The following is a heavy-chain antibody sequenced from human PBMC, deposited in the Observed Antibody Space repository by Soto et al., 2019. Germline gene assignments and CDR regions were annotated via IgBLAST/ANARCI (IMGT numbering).Heavy chain of an antibody. Sequence: ASVKVSCKASGYTFTGYYIHWVRQAPGQGLEWMGWINPNSGGTKYPQKFQGRVTMTRDTSIRTVYMSLTGLKSDDTAVYFCARDLAKGGGSAGFDYWGQGTLVTSPQ. CDR1: GYTFTGYY. V-gene: IGHV1-2*02. D-gene: IGHD2-15*01. J-gene: IGHJ4*02. CDR3: ARDLAKGGGSAGFDY. CDR2: INPNSGGT.